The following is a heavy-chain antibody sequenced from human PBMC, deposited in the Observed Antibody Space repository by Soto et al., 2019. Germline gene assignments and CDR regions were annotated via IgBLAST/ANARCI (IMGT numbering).Heavy chain of an antibody. D-gene: IGHD3-22*01. CDR3: ARAGSSGSYYFDY. J-gene: IGHJ4*02. CDR2: IYSSGST. Sequence: SETLSLTCTVSGGSISSGDYYWNWIRQPPGKGLEWIGYIYSSGSTYYNPSLKSRITISVDTSKNQFSLKLSSVTAADTAVYYCARAGSSGSYYFDYWGQGTLVTVSS. V-gene: IGHV4-30-4*01. CDR1: GGSISSGDYY.